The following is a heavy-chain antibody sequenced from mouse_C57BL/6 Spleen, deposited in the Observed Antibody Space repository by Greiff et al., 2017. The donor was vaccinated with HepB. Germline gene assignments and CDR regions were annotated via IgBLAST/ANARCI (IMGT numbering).Heavy chain of an antibody. CDR2: INPSNGGT. V-gene: IGHV1-53*01. J-gene: IGHJ3*01. CDR1: GYTFTSYW. Sequence: QVQLKQPGTELVKPGASVKLSCKASGYTFTSYWMHWVKQRPGQGLEWIGNINPSNGGTNYNEKFKSKATLTVDKSSSTAYMQHSSLTYEDSAVYYCERERGITTVYAYWGQGTLVTVSA. D-gene: IGHD1-1*01. CDR3: ERERGITTVYAY.